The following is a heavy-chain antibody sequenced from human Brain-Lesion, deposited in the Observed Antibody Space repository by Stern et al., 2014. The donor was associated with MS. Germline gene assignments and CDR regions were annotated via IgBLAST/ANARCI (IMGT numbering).Heavy chain of an antibody. CDR1: GGSVGSGSYD. CDR3: ARDKEDTNMAFRYFDN. V-gene: IGHV4-61*02. CDR2: IYTTGST. Sequence: QLQLQESGPGLVKPSQTLSLTCTVSGGSVGSGSYDWSWIRQPAGKGLEWIGRIYTTGSTYYNPSLKRRVSISIEPSKNQFSLKLPSVTAADTAVYYCARDKEDTNMAFRYFDNWGQGTLVTVSS. J-gene: IGHJ4*02. D-gene: IGHD5-18*01.